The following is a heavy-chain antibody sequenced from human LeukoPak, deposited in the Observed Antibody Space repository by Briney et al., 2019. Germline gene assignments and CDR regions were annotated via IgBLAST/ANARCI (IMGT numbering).Heavy chain of an antibody. D-gene: IGHD2-21*01. Sequence: GGSLRLSCAASGFTFSSYAMHWVRQAPGKGLEWVAVISYDGSNKYYADSVKGRFTISRDNSKNTLYLQMNSLRAEDTAVYYCARDWNYDSILWWRGVFDPWGQGTLVTVSS. CDR2: ISYDGSNK. J-gene: IGHJ5*02. CDR3: ARDWNYDSILWWRGVFDP. CDR1: GFTFSSYA. V-gene: IGHV3-30*04.